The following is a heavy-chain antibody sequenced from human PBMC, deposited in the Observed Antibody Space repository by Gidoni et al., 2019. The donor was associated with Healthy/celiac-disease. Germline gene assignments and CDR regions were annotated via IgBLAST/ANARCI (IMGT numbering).Heavy chain of an antibody. CDR1: GFPFRSYA. J-gene: IGHJ4*02. CDR3: AKVASYYDSSGYYGEAYYFDY. D-gene: IGHD3-22*01. V-gene: IGHV3-23*01. CDR2: ISGSGGST. Sequence: EVQLLESGGGLVQPGGSLRLSCAASGFPFRSYAMSWLRQAPGKGLEWVSAISGSGGSTYYADSVKGRFTISRDNSKNTLYLQMNSLRAEDTAVYYCAKVASYYDSSGYYGEAYYFDYWGQGTLVTVSS.